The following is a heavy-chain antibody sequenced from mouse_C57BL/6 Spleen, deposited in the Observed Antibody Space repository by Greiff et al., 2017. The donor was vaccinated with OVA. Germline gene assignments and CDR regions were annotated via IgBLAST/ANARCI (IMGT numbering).Heavy chain of an antibody. D-gene: IGHD2-3*01. J-gene: IGHJ2*01. Sequence: EVQLQQSGPELVKPGASVKISCKASGYTFTDYYMNWVKQSHGKSLEWIGDINPNNGGTSYNQKFKGKATLTVDKSSSTAYMELRSLTSKDSAVYYCARSHDGYYWGQGTTLTVSS. CDR2: INPNNGGT. CDR3: ARSHDGYY. V-gene: IGHV1-26*01. CDR1: GYTFTDYY.